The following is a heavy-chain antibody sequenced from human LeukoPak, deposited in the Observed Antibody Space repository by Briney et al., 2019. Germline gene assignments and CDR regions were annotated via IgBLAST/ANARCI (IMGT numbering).Heavy chain of an antibody. CDR1: GYTFTSYG. D-gene: IGHD6-13*01. V-gene: IGHV1-69*13. J-gene: IGHJ5*02. Sequence: SLKVSCKASGYTFTSYGISWVRQAPGQGLEWMGGIIPIFGTANYAQKFQGRVTITADESTSTAYMELSSLRSEDTAVYYCARGTAAGTVPNWFDPWGQGTLVTVSS. CDR2: IIPIFGTA. CDR3: ARGTAAGTVPNWFDP.